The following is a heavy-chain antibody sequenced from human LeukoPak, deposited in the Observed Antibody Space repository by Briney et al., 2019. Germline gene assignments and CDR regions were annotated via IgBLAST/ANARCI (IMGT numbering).Heavy chain of an antibody. J-gene: IGHJ5*02. CDR3: ARYGDYGGGFDP. V-gene: IGHV4-34*01. CDR2: INHSGST. CDR1: GGSFSGYY. Sequence: PSETLSLTCAVYGGSFSGYYWSWIRQPPGKGLEWIGEINHSGSTNYNPSLKSRVTISVDTSKNQFSQKLSSVTAADTAVYYCARYGDYGGGFDPWGQGTLVTVSS. D-gene: IGHD4-17*01.